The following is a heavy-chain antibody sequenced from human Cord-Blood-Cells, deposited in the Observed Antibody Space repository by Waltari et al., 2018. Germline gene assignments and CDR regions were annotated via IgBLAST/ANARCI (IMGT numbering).Heavy chain of an antibody. V-gene: IGHV1-2*02. CDR1: GYTFTGYY. Sequence: QVQLVQSGAEVKKPGASVKVSCKASGYTFTGYYMHWVRQAPGQGLEWVGLSHPNSGCTIYAQTFQGRVTMTRDTSISTAYMELSRLRSDDTAVYYCARDLGHWYFDLWGRGTLVTVSS. CDR3: ARDLGHWYFDL. J-gene: IGHJ2*01. CDR2: SHPNSGCT.